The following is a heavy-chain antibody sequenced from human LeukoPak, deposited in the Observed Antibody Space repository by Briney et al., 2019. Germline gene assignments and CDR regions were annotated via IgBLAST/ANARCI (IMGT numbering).Heavy chain of an antibody. D-gene: IGHD3-22*01. J-gene: IGHJ6*03. CDR1: GYTFTGYN. CDR2: INPNSGGT. V-gene: IGHV1-2*02. Sequence: ASVRAPAKVSGYTFTGYNIHGVGQAPGQGLEWMGWINPNSGGTNYSQKFQGRVTMTRDKSISTAYMELSRLRSDDTAVYYCARVPYYYDSSGYFAGVGYMDVWGKGTTVTVSS. CDR3: ARVPYYYDSSGYFAGVGYMDV.